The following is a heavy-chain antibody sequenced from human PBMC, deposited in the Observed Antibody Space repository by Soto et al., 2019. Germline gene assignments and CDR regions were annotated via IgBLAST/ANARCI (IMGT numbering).Heavy chain of an antibody. Sequence: SETLSLTCTVSGGSISSYYWSWIRQPPGKGLEWIGYIYYSGSTNYNPSLKSRVTISVDTSKNQSSLKLSSVTAADTAVYYCARERGYSSSWYDFRAFDIWGQGTMVTVSS. CDR2: IYYSGST. CDR3: ARERGYSSSWYDFRAFDI. CDR1: GGSISSYY. J-gene: IGHJ3*02. D-gene: IGHD6-13*01. V-gene: IGHV4-59*01.